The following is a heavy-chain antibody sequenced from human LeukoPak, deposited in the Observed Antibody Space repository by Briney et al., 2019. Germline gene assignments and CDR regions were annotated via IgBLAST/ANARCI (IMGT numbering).Heavy chain of an antibody. CDR3: ARVIAVAGLDAFDT. D-gene: IGHD6-19*01. CDR2: ISSSGSTI. V-gene: IGHV3-48*03. J-gene: IGHJ3*02. Sequence: GGSLSLSCAASGFTFCGFVMNSVPQAPGKGLEWVSYISSSGSTIYYADSVKGRFTISRDNAKNSLYLQMNSLRAEDTAVYYCARVIAVAGLDAFDTWGQGTMVTVSS. CDR1: GFTFCGFV.